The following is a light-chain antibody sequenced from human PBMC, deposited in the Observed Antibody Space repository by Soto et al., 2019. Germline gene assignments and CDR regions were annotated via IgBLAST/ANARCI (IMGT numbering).Light chain of an antibody. CDR2: KTS. V-gene: IGKV1-5*03. Sequence: DSQMTQSPSTLSASLGDRVTITCRASQSISNWLAWYQQKPGKAPKILIYKTSSLESGVPSRFSGSGSGTEFTLTISSPQPDDFATYYCQQYNGYRWTFGQGTKVDIK. J-gene: IGKJ1*01. CDR1: QSISNW. CDR3: QQYNGYRWT.